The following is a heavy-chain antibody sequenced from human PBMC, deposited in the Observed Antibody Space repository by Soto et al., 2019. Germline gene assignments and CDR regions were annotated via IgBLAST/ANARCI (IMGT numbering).Heavy chain of an antibody. CDR2: IYPGDSDT. D-gene: IGHD1-20*01. CDR3: ATRGIDNWQFDY. J-gene: IGHJ4*02. CDR1: EEKCAGYG. Sequence: GVSIRVSRRGAEEKCAGYGGGWMSKKTGKGLEWMGIIYPGDSDTRYSPSFQGQVTISAHKSISTAYLQWSNLKASDTAMYYCATRGIDNWQFDYWGQGTLVTVSS. V-gene: IGHV5-51*01.